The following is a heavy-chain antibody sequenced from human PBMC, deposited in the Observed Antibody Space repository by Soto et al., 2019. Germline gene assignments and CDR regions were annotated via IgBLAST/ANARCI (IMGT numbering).Heavy chain of an antibody. V-gene: IGHV4-59*01. D-gene: IGHD5-18*01. CDR2: IYYSGST. J-gene: IGHJ6*02. Sequence: SETLSLTCTVSGGSISSYYWSWIRQPPGKGLEWIGYIYYSGSTNYNPSLKSRVTISVDTSKNQFSLKLSSVTAADTAVYYCARGGETGYSYGYSSSWYYYGMDVWGQGTTVTVSS. CDR1: GGSISSYY. CDR3: ARGGETGYSYGYSSSWYYYGMDV.